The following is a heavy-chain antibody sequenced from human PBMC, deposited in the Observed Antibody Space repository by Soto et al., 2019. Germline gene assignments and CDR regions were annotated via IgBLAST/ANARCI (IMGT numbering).Heavy chain of an antibody. CDR3: ARVVPAAMYYYYGMDV. CDR2: ISYDGSNK. Sequence: QVQLVGSGGGVVQPGRSLRLSCAASGFTFSTYGMHWVRQAPGKGLEWVAFISYDGSNKYYADSVKGRFTISRDNSKNTLYLQMSSLRAEDTAVYYCARVVPAAMYYYYGMDVWGQGTTVTVSS. CDR1: GFTFSTYG. V-gene: IGHV3-30*03. D-gene: IGHD2-2*01. J-gene: IGHJ6*02.